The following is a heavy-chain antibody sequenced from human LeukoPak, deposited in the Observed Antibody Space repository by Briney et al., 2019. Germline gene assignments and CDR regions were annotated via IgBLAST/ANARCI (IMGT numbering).Heavy chain of an antibody. J-gene: IGHJ6*02. V-gene: IGHV4-34*01. CDR2: INHSGST. D-gene: IGHD3-22*01. CDR1: GGSFSGYY. CDR3: ARNYYDSSGYYLNYYYYYGMDV. Sequence: SETLSLTCAVYGGSFSGYYWRWIRQPRGKGLEWIGEINHSGSTNYNPSLKSRVTISVDTSKNQFSLKLSSVTAADTAVYYCARNYYDSSGYYLNYYYYYGMDVWGQGTTVTVSS.